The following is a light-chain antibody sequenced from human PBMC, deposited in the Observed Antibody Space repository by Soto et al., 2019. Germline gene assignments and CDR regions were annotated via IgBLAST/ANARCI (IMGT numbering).Light chain of an antibody. CDR2: SAS. J-gene: IGKJ2*01. V-gene: IGKV1-9*01. CDR1: QGISSY. Sequence: DIQLTQSPSFLSASVGGRVTITCRASQGISSYLAWYQQKPGKAPKLLIYSASTLQSGVPSRFGGGGSGTEFTLTISSLQPEDFATYYCQQLNSYPYTFGQGTKLEIK. CDR3: QQLNSYPYT.